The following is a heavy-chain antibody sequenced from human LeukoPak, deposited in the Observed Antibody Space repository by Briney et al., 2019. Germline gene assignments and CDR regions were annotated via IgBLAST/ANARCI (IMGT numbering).Heavy chain of an antibody. CDR3: ASPRTSYRYTFDY. Sequence: PSETLSLTCAVSVASISNYYWSWIRQAPGKGLEWIGYISTSVSTNYNPSLKSRVSISLDTSNNRFSLNLNFVTAADTAVYFCASPRTSYRYTFDYWGPGALVTVSS. CDR1: VASISNYY. CDR2: ISTSVST. D-gene: IGHD5-18*01. V-gene: IGHV4-4*09. J-gene: IGHJ4*02.